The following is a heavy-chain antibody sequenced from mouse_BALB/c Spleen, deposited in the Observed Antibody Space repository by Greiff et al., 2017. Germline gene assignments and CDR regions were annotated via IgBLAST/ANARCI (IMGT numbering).Heavy chain of an antibody. V-gene: IGHV1-7*01. Sequence: QVQLQQSGAELAKPGASVKMSCKASGYTFTSYWMHWVKQRPGQGLEWIGYINPSTGYTEYNQKFKDKATLTADKSSSTAYMQLSSLTSDDSAVYYCAIPDGYFDDWGQGTTLTVSS. D-gene: IGHD2-3*01. J-gene: IGHJ2*01. CDR2: INPSTGYT. CDR3: AIPDGYFDD. CDR1: GYTFTSYW.